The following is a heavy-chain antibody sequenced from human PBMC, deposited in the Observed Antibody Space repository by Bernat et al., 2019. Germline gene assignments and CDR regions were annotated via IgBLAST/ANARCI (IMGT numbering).Heavy chain of an antibody. CDR2: IRYDGSNK. CDR3: AASSCRGGRGYSGWGDYDYGMVV. CDR1: GFTFSSYG. J-gene: IGHJ6*02. V-gene: IGHV3-30*02. Sequence: QVQLVESGGGVVQPGGSLRLSCAASGFTFSSYGMHWVRQAPGKGLEWVAFIRYDGSNKYYADSVKGRFTISRDNSKNTLYLQMNSLRAEDTAVYYWAASSCRGGRGYSGWGDYDYGMVVWGQGTTVTVSS. D-gene: IGHD2-15*01.